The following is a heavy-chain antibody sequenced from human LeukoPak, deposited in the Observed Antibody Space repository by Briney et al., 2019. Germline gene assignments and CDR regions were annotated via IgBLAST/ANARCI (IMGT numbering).Heavy chain of an antibody. V-gene: IGHV3-48*04. CDR3: ARLAGIPMVRGDLYYFDS. CDR1: GFSFSDYS. CDR2: ISRSSRTI. Sequence: GGSLRLSCVASGFSFSDYSMNWVRQAPGKGLEWISYISRSSRTIDYADSVKGRFTTSRDNAKSSLNLQMNSLRAEDTAVYYCARLAGIPMVRGDLYYFDSWGQGTLVTVSS. J-gene: IGHJ4*02. D-gene: IGHD3-10*01.